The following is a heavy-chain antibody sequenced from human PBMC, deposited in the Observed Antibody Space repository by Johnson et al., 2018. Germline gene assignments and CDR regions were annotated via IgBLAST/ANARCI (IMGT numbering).Heavy chain of an antibody. CDR3: AREPHDRDYFYYYGMDV. J-gene: IGHJ6*02. V-gene: IGHV1-69*01. CDR2: IIPIFGTA. CDR1: GGTFSSYA. Sequence: QVQLVQSGAEVKKPGSSVKVSCKATGGTFSSYAISWVRQAPGQGLEWMGGIIPIFGTANYAQKFQGSVTITADESTSTAYMELSSRRSEDTAVYYCAREPHDRDYFYYYGMDVWGQGTTVTVSS. D-gene: IGHD1-1*01.